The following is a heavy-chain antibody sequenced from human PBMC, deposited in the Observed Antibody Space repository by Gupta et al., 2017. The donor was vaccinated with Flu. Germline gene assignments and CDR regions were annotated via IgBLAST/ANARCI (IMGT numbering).Heavy chain of an antibody. D-gene: IGHD3-3*01. J-gene: IGHJ6*02. CDR2: VYFSGRT. Sequence: PGKGLEWIGSVYFSGRTYYNPSLKSRVKISVDTSMNQFSLQLTSVTAADRAVYYCARHERYLEWPLSFGMDVWGRGTTVTVSS. V-gene: IGHV4-39*01. CDR3: ARHERYLEWPLSFGMDV.